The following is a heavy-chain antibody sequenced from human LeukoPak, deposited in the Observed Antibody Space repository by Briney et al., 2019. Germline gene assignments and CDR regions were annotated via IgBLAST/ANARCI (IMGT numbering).Heavy chain of an antibody. Sequence: GGSLRLSCVASGFTFSSYEMNWVRQAPGKGLEWVSYISSSGFIMYYADSVRGRFTISRDNAKNSLFLQMNTLRAEDTAVYYCARDVVGYYDSSGYYLSAFDIWGQGTMVTVSS. D-gene: IGHD3-22*01. CDR2: ISSSGFIM. CDR3: ARDVVGYYDSSGYYLSAFDI. J-gene: IGHJ3*02. CDR1: GFTFSSYE. V-gene: IGHV3-48*03.